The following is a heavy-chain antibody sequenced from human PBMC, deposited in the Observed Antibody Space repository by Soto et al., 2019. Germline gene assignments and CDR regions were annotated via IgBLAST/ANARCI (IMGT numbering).Heavy chain of an antibody. CDR3: TTDRSDILTGYSYYYYGMDV. CDR2: IKSKTDGGTT. Sequence: PGGSLRLSCAASGFTFSNAWMNWVRQAPGKGLEWVGRIKSKTDGGTTDYAAPVKGRFTISRDDSKNTLYLQMNSLKTEDTAVYYCTTDRSDILTGYSYYYYGMDVWGQGTTVTVS. D-gene: IGHD3-9*01. V-gene: IGHV3-15*07. J-gene: IGHJ6*02. CDR1: GFTFSNAW.